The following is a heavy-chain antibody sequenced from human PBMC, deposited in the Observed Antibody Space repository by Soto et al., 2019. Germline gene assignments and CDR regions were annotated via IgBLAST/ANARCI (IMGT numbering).Heavy chain of an antibody. J-gene: IGHJ4*02. V-gene: IGHV3-23*01. D-gene: IGHD6-19*01. Sequence: GGSLRLSCTASGFAFSQYGMSWVRQAPGKGLEWVSSIRSFDYRTNYADSVKGRFTTFRDNSKSTLSLQMNSLRAEDTAVYYCAKDVESGWYEAFDYWGPGTLVTVSS. CDR1: GFAFSQYG. CDR2: IRSFDYRT. CDR3: AKDVESGWYEAFDY.